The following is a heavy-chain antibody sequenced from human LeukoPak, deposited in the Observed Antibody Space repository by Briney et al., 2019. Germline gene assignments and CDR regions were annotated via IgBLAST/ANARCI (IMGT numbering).Heavy chain of an antibody. CDR3: VKDKTWVGATYYYYYGMHV. CDR2: IDWYGGNR. CDR1: GFTFSSYA. D-gene: IGHD1-26*01. J-gene: IGHJ6*02. V-gene: IGHV3-9*01. Sequence: GGSLRLSCAASGFTFSSYAMSWVRQAPGKGLEWVSAIDWYGGNRGYADSVKGRFTISRDNAKNTLYLQMSNLRAEDTAMYYCVKDKTWVGATYYYYYGMHVWGQGTTVIVSS.